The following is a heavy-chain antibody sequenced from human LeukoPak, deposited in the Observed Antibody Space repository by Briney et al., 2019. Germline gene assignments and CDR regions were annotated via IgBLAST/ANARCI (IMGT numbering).Heavy chain of an antibody. D-gene: IGHD7-27*01. CDR1: GYTFTSYG. Sequence: ASVKVSCKASGYTFTSYGISWVRQAPGQGLEWMGWISAYNGNTNYAQKLQGRVTMTTDTSTSTAYMEQRSLRSDDTAVYYCARIPVTNWGQYYFDYWGQGTLVTVSS. CDR3: ARIPVTNWGQYYFDY. V-gene: IGHV1-18*01. J-gene: IGHJ4*02. CDR2: ISAYNGNT.